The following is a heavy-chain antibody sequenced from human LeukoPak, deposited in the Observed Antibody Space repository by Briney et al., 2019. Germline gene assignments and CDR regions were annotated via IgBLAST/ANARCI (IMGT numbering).Heavy chain of an antibody. CDR1: GDSINSGNYY. CDR3: AGFRWVVGTRTFDV. D-gene: IGHD1-14*01. J-gene: IGHJ3*01. Sequence: SETLSFTCTVSGDSINSGNYYWSWIRQPAGRGLEWIGHIYTGDTTNYSPSLNNRVTISLDTSSHQFSLKLTSVTAADTAVYFCAGFRWVVGTRTFDVWGRRTMVTVSS. V-gene: IGHV4-61*09. CDR2: IYTGDTT.